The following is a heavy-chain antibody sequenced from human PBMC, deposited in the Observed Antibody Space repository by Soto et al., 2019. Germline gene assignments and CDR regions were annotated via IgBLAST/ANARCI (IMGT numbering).Heavy chain of an antibody. CDR3: AKGPHTNAGWHYYFES. D-gene: IGHD6-19*01. Sequence: GGSLRLSCVASGFSLANYPMNWVRQTPGKGLEWISYSSPRGDTIYYADSVEGRFTISRDNARNSLSLHMSSLRDEDSALYYCAKGPHTNAGWHYYFESWGQGVPVTVSS. CDR2: SSPRGDTI. CDR1: GFSLANYP. J-gene: IGHJ4*02. V-gene: IGHV3-48*02.